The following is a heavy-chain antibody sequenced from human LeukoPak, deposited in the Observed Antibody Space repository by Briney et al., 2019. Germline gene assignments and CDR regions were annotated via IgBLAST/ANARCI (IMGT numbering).Heavy chain of an antibody. CDR1: GYTFTGYY. J-gene: IGHJ4*02. V-gene: IGHV1-2*02. CDR3: ARENNSGWDRKAAFDY. D-gene: IGHD6-19*01. CDR2: INPNGGGT. Sequence: ASVKVSCKASGYTFTGYYIHWVRQAPGQGLEWMGWINPNGGGTNYAQKLQGRVTLTRDTSISTAYMEVNSLESDDTAVYYCARENNSGWDRKAAFDYWGQGTLATVTS.